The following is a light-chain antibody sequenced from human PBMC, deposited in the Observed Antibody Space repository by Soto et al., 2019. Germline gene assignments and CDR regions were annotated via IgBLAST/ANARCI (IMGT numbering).Light chain of an antibody. CDR2: GAS. CDR1: QSVSSN. J-gene: IGKJ1*01. V-gene: IGKV3-15*01. CDR3: QQYDNWPQT. Sequence: EIVMTQSPATLSVSPEERATLSCRASQSVSSNLAWYQQKPGQAPRLLIYGASTRATAIPARFSGSGSGTEFTLTISSLQSEDFAIYYCQQYDNWPQTFGQGTKVEIK.